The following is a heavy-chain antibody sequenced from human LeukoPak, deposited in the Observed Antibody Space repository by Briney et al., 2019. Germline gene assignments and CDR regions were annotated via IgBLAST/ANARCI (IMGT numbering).Heavy chain of an antibody. CDR2: IYTSGST. CDR1: GGSISSYY. Sequence: SETLSLTCTVSGGSISSYYWSWIRQPAGKGLEWIGRIYTSGSTNYNPSPKSRVTMSVDTSKNQFSLKLSSVTAADTAVYYCARGPRVVPAAKRTSNWFDPWGQGTLVTVSS. CDR3: ARGPRVVPAAKRTSNWFDP. V-gene: IGHV4-4*07. J-gene: IGHJ5*02. D-gene: IGHD2-2*01.